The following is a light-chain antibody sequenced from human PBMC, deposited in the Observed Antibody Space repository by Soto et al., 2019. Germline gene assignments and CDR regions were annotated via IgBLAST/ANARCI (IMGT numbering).Light chain of an antibody. CDR3: QQYNNRPRT. Sequence: EIVMTQSPGTLSVSPGERATLSCRASQSVSSNLAWYQQKPGQAPRLLIYGPSTRTTGIPARCSGSGSGTEFTLNITSLRSEDFAVDYCQQYNNRPRTFGQGNKVEI. CDR1: QSVSSN. V-gene: IGKV3-15*01. CDR2: GPS. J-gene: IGKJ1*01.